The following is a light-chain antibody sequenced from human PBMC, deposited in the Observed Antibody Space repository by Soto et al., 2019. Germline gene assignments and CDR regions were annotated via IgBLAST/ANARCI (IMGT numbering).Light chain of an antibody. CDR2: DVS. V-gene: IGLV2-11*01. J-gene: IGLJ1*01. Sequence: QSVLTQPRSVSGSPGQSVTISCTGTSSDVGGYNYVSWYQQHPGKAPKLMIYDVSKRPSGVPDRFSSSKSGNTASLTISGLQAEDEADYYCCSYAGSYFYVFGTGTKVTVL. CDR3: CSYAGSYFYV. CDR1: SSDVGGYNY.